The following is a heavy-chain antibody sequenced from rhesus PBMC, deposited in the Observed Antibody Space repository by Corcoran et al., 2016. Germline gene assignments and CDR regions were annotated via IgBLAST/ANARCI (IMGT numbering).Heavy chain of an antibody. D-gene: IGHD5-42*01. J-gene: IGHJ4*01. V-gene: IGHV1-1*01. CDR3: ARAQGIEIDY. CDR1: GYIFTSYY. Sequence: QVQLVQSGAEIKQPGASVKLSCKASGYIFTSYYMHWVRQAPGQGLEWIGVTSPYNGNKGDAQNIQGRVTITTDTSTRTGYMELSSLRSEDTAVYYCARAQGIEIDYWGQGVLVTVSS. CDR2: TSPYNGNK.